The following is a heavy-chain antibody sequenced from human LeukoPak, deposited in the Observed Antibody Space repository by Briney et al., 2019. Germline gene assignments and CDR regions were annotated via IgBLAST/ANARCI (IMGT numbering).Heavy chain of an antibody. CDR2: ISSSGSTI. CDR1: GFTFGDYY. J-gene: IGHJ4*02. CDR3: ARDRRASSGYRGGFDY. Sequence: PGGSLRLSCAASGFTFGDYYMSWIRQAPGKGLEWVSYISSSGSTIYYADSVKGRFTISRDNAKNSLYLQMNSLRAEDTAVYYCARDRRASSGYRGGFDYWGQGTLVTVSS. V-gene: IGHV3-11*01. D-gene: IGHD3-22*01.